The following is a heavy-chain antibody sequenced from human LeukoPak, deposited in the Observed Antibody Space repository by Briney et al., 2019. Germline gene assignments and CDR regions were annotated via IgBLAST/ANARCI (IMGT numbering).Heavy chain of an antibody. J-gene: IGHJ6*02. CDR3: AKGGDGHNLEYYYYGMDV. CDR2: ISYDGRNK. D-gene: IGHD5-24*01. CDR1: GFTFSSYG. Sequence: GGSLRLSCAASGFTFSSYGMHWVRQAPGKGLEWVAVISYDGRNKYYADSVKGRFTISRDNSKNTLYLQMNSLRAEDTAVYYCAKGGDGHNLEYYYYGMDVWGQGTTVTVSS. V-gene: IGHV3-30*18.